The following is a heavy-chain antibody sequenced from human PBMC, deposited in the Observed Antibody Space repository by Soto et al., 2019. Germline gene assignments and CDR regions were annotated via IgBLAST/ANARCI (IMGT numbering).Heavy chain of an antibody. CDR2: IYRFGST. CDR1: GGSISSRNW. D-gene: IGHD1-1*01. Sequence: PSETLSLTCAVSGGSISSRNWWSWVRQPPGKGLEWIGEIYRFGSTNYNPTLRGRVTISLDKSNNQFSLTLTSVTAADTAVYYCAGLFDNANYQFEYWGQGAWSPSPQ. CDR3: AGLFDNANYQFEY. V-gene: IGHV4-4*02. J-gene: IGHJ4*02.